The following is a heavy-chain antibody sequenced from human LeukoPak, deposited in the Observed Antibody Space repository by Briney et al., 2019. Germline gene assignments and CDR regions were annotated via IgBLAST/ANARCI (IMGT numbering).Heavy chain of an antibody. D-gene: IGHD1-26*01. V-gene: IGHV3-48*04. CDR3: SSGSYSFDY. CDR2: ISSSSSAI. CDR1: GFTFSSCS. J-gene: IGHJ4*02. Sequence: GGSLRLSCAASGFTFSSCSMNWVRQAPGKGLEWVSYISSSSSAIYYADSVKGRFTISRDNAKNSLYLQMNSLRVDDTAVYYCSSGSYSFDYWGQGTLVTVSS.